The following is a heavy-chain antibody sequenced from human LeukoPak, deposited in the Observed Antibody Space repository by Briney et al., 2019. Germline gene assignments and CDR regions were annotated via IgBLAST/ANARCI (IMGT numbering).Heavy chain of an antibody. J-gene: IGHJ4*02. D-gene: IGHD6-13*01. Sequence: GGSLRLSCAASGFTFSSYAMHWVRQAPGKGLEWVAVISYDGSNKYYADSVKGRFTISRDNSKNTLFLQISGLRTEDTAVYWCVKPGYGSSWFHYWGQGALATVSS. CDR3: VKPGYGSSWFHY. CDR2: ISYDGSNK. CDR1: GFTFSSYA. V-gene: IGHV3-30*14.